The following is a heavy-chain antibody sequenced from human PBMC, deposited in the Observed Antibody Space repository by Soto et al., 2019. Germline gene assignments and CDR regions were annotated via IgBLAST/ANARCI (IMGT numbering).Heavy chain of an antibody. J-gene: IGHJ4*02. CDR3: ASTRRPFVYSSGWYYFGY. D-gene: IGHD6-19*01. CDR1: GFTFSSYS. Sequence: EVQLVESGGGLVKPGGSLRLSCAASGFTFSSYSMNWVRQAPGKGLEWVSSISSSSSYIYYADSVKGRFTISRDNAKNSLYLQMNSLRAEDTAVYYCASTRRPFVYSSGWYYFGYWGQGSLVTVSS. CDR2: ISSSSSYI. V-gene: IGHV3-21*01.